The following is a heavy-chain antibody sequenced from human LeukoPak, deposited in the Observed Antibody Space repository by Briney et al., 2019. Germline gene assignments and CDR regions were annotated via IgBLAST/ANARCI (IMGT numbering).Heavy chain of an antibody. D-gene: IGHD6-13*01. CDR2: INPHSGNT. V-gene: IGHV1-2*02. CDR3: ARGGIAAPGLGY. J-gene: IGHJ4*02. Sequence: ASVKVSCKTSGYTFTASYMHWVRQAPGQGLEWMGWINPHSGNTHYAQKFQGRVTMTRDTSISTANMELGNLTSGDTAVYYCARGGIAAPGLGYWGQGTLVTVSS. CDR1: GYTFTASY.